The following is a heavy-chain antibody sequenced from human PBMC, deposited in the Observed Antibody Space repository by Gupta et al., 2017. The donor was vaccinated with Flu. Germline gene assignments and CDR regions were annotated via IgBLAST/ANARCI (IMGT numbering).Heavy chain of an antibody. V-gene: IGHV1-8*01. J-gene: IGHJ4*02. Sequence: QVQLVQSGAEVTKPGASARVSCKATGYAFTGFDVNWVRQAPGQVLEWLGWMSPNNENTGYAQKFQGRISMTRDISTSTAYMDRRSLTSEDTAVYYGARGVGAVGDYWGQGTRVTVSS. CDR3: ARGVGAVGDY. CDR1: GYAFTGFD. D-gene: IGHD6-19*01. CDR2: MSPNNENT.